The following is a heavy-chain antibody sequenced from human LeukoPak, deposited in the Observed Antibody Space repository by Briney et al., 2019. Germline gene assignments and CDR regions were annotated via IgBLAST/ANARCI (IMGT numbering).Heavy chain of an antibody. CDR1: GFTFSSYG. D-gene: IGHD4-17*01. Sequence: GGSLRLSCAASGFTFSSYGMHWVRQAPGKGLEWVAVIWYDGSNKYYADSVKGRFTISRDNSKNTLYLQMNSLRAEDAAVYYCASAKNGDYVYNWFDPWGQGTLVTVSS. CDR3: ASAKNGDYVYNWFDP. V-gene: IGHV3-33*01. J-gene: IGHJ5*02. CDR2: IWYDGSNK.